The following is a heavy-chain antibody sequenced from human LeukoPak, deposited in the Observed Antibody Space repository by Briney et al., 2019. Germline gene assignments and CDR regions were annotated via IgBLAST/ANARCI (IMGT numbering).Heavy chain of an antibody. D-gene: IGHD1-26*01. CDR3: AGGWDFGDY. CDR2: ISSDGSNK. Sequence: PGGSLRLSCAASGFTFSNYGMQWVRQVPGKGLEWVALISSDGSNKYYADPVKGRFTISRDNSKNTLYLQMDSLRTEDTALYYCAGGWDFGDYWGQGTLVTVSS. CDR1: GFTFSNYG. V-gene: IGHV3-30*03. J-gene: IGHJ4*02.